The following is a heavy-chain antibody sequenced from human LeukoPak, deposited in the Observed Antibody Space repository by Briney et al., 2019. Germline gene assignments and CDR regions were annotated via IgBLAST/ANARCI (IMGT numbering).Heavy chain of an antibody. J-gene: IGHJ3*02. CDR1: GFNFSNYA. CDR3: ARSFDI. CDR2: ISSTRSTM. V-gene: IGHV3-48*02. Sequence: GGSLRLSCSASGFNFSNYAVNWVGLASGKGLEWVSYISSTRSTMYYADSVKGRFTISRDNGKNSLYLQMNSLRDGDTAVYYCARSFDIWGQGTMVTVSS.